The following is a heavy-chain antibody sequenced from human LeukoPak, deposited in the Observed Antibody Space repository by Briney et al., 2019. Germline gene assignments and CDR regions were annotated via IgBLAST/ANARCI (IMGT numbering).Heavy chain of an antibody. D-gene: IGHD2-2*01. CDR3: ARGGCSSTRCYADY. J-gene: IGHJ4*02. CDR1: GCTFSSYA. Sequence: PWASVKVSCKASGCTFSSYAISWARQAPGHGLEWMGGIIPIFGTANYAQKFQGRVTITADESTSTAYMELSSLRSEDTAVYYCARGGCSSTRCYADYWGQGTLVTVSS. CDR2: IIPIFGTA. V-gene: IGHV1-69*01.